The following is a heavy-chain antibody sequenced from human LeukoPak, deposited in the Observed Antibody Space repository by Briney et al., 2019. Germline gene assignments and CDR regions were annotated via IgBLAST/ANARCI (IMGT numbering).Heavy chain of an antibody. CDR2: TYYRSKWYN. D-gene: IGHD3-22*01. CDR1: GDSVSSNSAA. Sequence: SHTLSLTCAISGDSVSSNSAAWNWIRQSPSRGLEWLGRTYYRSKWYNDYAVSVKSRITINPDASKNQFSLQLNSVTPEDTAVYYCARDRAYYGSSGDRSFDYWGQGTLVTVSS. V-gene: IGHV6-1*01. J-gene: IGHJ4*02. CDR3: ARDRAYYGSSGDRSFDY.